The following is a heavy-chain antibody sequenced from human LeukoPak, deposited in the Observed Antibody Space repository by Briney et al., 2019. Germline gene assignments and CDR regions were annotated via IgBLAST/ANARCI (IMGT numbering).Heavy chain of an antibody. CDR1: GFTVSSHA. Sequence: PGGSLRLSCAVSGFTVSSHAMSWVRQASGKGLEWVSRIYVDGRTTNYADSVKGRFTISRDNAKNTVYLEMNSLSVEDTATYYCIRDFRSADLWGQGTLVTVTS. CDR3: IRDFRSADL. CDR2: IYVDGRTT. V-gene: IGHV3-74*01. J-gene: IGHJ5*02.